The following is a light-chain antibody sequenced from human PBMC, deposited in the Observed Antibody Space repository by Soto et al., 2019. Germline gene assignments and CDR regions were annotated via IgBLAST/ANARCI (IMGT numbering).Light chain of an antibody. J-gene: IGLJ3*02. Sequence: QSALTQPASVSGSPGQSITISCTGTSSDVGGYDYVSWYQHHPGKAPKLMIYEVNNRPSGVSNRFSGSKSGNTASLTISGLQAEDEADYFCSSYTRTNTRVFGGGIQLTVL. V-gene: IGLV2-14*01. CDR1: SSDVGGYDY. CDR2: EVN. CDR3: SSYTRTNTRV.